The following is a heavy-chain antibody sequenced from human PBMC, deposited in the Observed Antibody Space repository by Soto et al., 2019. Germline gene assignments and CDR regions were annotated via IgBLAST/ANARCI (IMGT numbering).Heavy chain of an antibody. CDR3: ARHAGNSWKGDYFDY. J-gene: IGHJ4*02. D-gene: IGHD6-13*01. Sequence: PGESLKISCQGSGYSFANFWVGWVRQMPGKGLEWMGIIDPSDSDTIYSPSFQGQVTISADKAISTAYLQWSSLKASDSAMYYCARHAGNSWKGDYFDYWGQGALVTVSS. CDR2: IDPSDSDT. CDR1: GYSFANFW. V-gene: IGHV5-51*01.